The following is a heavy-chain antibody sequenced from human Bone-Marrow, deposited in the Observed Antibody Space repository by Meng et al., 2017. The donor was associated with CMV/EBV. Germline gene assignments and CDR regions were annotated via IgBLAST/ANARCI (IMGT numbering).Heavy chain of an antibody. D-gene: IGHD1-7*01. CDR3: ARVMYNWNYADY. J-gene: IGHJ4*02. CDR2: INPNSGGT. CDR1: GYTFTGYY. Sequence: ASVKVSCKASGYTFTGYYMHWVRQAPGQGLEWMGWINPNSGGTNYAQKFQGRVTMTRDTSISTAYMELSRLRSDDTAVYYCARVMYNWNYADYWGQGTLVTVSS. V-gene: IGHV1-2*02.